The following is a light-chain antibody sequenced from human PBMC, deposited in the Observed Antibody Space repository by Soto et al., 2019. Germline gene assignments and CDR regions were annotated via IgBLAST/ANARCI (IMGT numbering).Light chain of an antibody. V-gene: IGKV1-39*01. J-gene: IGKJ1*01. Sequence: DIQLTQSPSSLSASVGDRVSISCRASQSISNYLNWYQQKPGKAPKVLIFAASRLQSGVPSRFSGSGSGTDFTFTITSLQPEDFATYYCQQSYSRTFGQGTKVEI. CDR1: QSISNY. CDR3: QQSYSRT. CDR2: AAS.